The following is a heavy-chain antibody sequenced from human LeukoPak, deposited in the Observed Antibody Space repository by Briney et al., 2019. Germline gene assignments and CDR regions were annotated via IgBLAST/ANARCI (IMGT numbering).Heavy chain of an antibody. Sequence: PSETLSLTCTVSGGSISSSSYYWGWIRQPPGKGLEWIGSIYYSGSTYYNPSLKSRVTMSVDTSKNQFSLKLSSVTAADTAVYYCASSPLYDILTGNYRPAYYFDYWGQGTLLTVSS. CDR3: ASSPLYDILTGNYRPAYYFDY. CDR2: IYYSGST. CDR1: GGSISSSSYY. V-gene: IGHV4-39*07. J-gene: IGHJ4*02. D-gene: IGHD3-9*01.